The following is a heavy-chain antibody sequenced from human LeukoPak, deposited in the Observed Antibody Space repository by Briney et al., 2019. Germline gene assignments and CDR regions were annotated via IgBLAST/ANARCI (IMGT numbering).Heavy chain of an antibody. Sequence: PGGSLRLFCTASGFTLRSNYMKWVRPAPGGGPEGVSVIYKAENTFYADSVKGRFTMSRDNSKNTLYLQMNSLRAEDTAVYYCARVLLDTNGDQYWYYDLWGRGALVTVSS. CDR2: IYKAENT. V-gene: IGHV3-53*01. J-gene: IGHJ2*01. D-gene: IGHD2-8*01. CDR1: GFTLRSNY. CDR3: ARVLLDTNGDQYWYYDL.